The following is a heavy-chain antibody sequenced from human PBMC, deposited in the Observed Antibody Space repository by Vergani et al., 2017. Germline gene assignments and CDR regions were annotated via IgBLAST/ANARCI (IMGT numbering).Heavy chain of an antibody. J-gene: IGHJ4*02. V-gene: IGHV4-4*07. CDR3: ATGAGPVDI. CDR1: GDPISYWC. CDR2: LCPSGST. D-gene: IGHD7-27*01. Sequence: QVQLQESGPGLVKPPGTLSLTCSASGDPISYWCWSWLRQPAGKGLEWIGRLCPSGSTNYKPSLKSRVTMSIDTSKNQFSLKLTSVTAADTAVYYCATGAGPVDIWGQGTLVTVSS.